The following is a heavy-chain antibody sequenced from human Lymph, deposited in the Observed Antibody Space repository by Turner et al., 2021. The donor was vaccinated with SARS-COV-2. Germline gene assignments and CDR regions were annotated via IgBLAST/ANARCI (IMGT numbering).Heavy chain of an antibody. CDR3: AKKAAPGMGGGVHYYYYAMDV. CDR1: GGTFSSSA. D-gene: IGHD6-13*01. Sequence: QVQLVQSGAEVKKPGSSVKVSCKASGGTFSSSAISWVRQAPGQGLELMGRIIPLLAIANYAQKFQGRVTITADKSTSTAYMELGSLGSEDTAVYFWAKKAAPGMGGGVHYYYYAMDVWGQGTTVTVSS. CDR2: IIPLLAIA. V-gene: IGHV1-69*04. J-gene: IGHJ6*02.